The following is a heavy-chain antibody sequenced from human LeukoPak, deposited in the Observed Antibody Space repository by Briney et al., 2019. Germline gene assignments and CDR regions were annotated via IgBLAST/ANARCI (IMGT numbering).Heavy chain of an antibody. J-gene: IGHJ4*02. D-gene: IGHD6-6*01. V-gene: IGHV4-39*01. CDR3: ARHSPILHSSSSVYYFDY. CDR1: GGSISSSSYY. CDR2: IYYSGST. Sequence: SETLSLTCTVSGGSISSSSYYWGWIRQPPGKGLEWSGSIYYSGSTYYNPSLKSRVTISVDTSKNQFSLKLSSVTAADTAVYYCARHSPILHSSSSVYYFDYWGQGTLVTVSS.